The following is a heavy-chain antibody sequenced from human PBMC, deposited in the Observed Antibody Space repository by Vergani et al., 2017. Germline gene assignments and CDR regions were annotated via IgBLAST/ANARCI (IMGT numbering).Heavy chain of an antibody. CDR2: IYYSGST. V-gene: IGHV4-39*01. CDR3: ARHSTVEWLVKLGWIDP. CDR1: GASIRSSNYY. D-gene: IGHD6-19*01. Sequence: QLQLQESVPGLVKPSATLSLTCSVSGASIRSSNYYWGWIRQPPGKGLEWIASIYYSGSTYYNPSRRSRVTISVDTSKNQFSLKLSSVTAADTAVYFCARHSTVEWLVKLGWIDPWGQGILVTVSS. J-gene: IGHJ5*02.